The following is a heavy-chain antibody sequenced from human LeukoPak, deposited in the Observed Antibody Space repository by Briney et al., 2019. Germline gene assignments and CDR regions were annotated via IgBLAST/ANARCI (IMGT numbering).Heavy chain of an antibody. Sequence: GGSLRLSCAASGFTFRHFGMSWVRQAPGKGLEWVSIISATIGSTFYADSVKGRFTISRDNSKNTMYLQMNSLRAEDTAVYYCAKRGGYDSTGYYFDSWGQGTLVTVSS. CDR3: AKRGGYDSTGYYFDS. D-gene: IGHD3-22*01. J-gene: IGHJ4*02. V-gene: IGHV3-23*01. CDR1: GFTFRHFG. CDR2: ISATIGST.